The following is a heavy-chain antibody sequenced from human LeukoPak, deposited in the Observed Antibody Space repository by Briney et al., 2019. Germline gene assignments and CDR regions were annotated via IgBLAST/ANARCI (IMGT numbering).Heavy chain of an antibody. CDR2: LGRSGEYT. V-gene: IGHV3-23*01. D-gene: IGHD3-22*01. Sequence: GGSLRLSCAASGFRFTGYSMSWVRQAPGKGLEWVAGLGRSGEYTYYADSVKGRFTISRDNSKNTLYLQMNSLRAEDTAVYYCAKLYWSYDSSGYYFDYWGQGTLVTVSS. CDR1: GFRFTGYS. J-gene: IGHJ4*02. CDR3: AKLYWSYDSSGYYFDY.